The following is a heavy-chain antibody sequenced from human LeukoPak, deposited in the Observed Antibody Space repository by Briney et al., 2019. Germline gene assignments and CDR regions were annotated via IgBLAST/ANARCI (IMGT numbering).Heavy chain of an antibody. Sequence: GGSLRLSCAASGFTFSDYTMNWVRQAAGKGLEWVSSISGSSIYIYYADSVKGRFTISRDNAKNSLYLQMNSLSAEETAVYYCARSGVGATNDYWGQGTLVTVSS. J-gene: IGHJ4*02. D-gene: IGHD1-26*01. CDR1: GFTFSDYT. CDR2: ISGSSIYI. V-gene: IGHV3-21*01. CDR3: ARSGVGATNDY.